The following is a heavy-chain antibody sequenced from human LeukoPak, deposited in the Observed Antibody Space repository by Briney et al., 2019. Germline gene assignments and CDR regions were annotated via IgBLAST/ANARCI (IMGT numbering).Heavy chain of an antibody. CDR2: IKSKTDGGTT. Sequence: GGSLRLSCAASGFTFSNAWMSWVRQAPGKGLEWVGRIKSKTDGGTTDYAAPVKGRFTISRDDSKNTLYLQMNSLRAEDTAVYYCARDATKSFWDFWSGYLDYWGQGTLVTVSS. CDR3: ARDATKSFWDFWSGYLDY. J-gene: IGHJ4*02. V-gene: IGHV3-15*01. D-gene: IGHD3-3*01. CDR1: GFTFSNAW.